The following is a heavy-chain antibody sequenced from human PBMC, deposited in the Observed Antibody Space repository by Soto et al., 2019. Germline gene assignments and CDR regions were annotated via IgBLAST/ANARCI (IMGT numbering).Heavy chain of an antibody. Sequence: QVQLQESGPGLVKTSQTLVLTCSVSGGSVSGGGYYWTWIRQHPGKGLEWIGYVYKSRSTFYNPSLKSRVTISADTSKNQFSLSLTSVTAADTAVYYCARDRRTESYTGLFDYWGQGTLVTVSS. CDR2: VYKSRST. CDR3: ARDRRTESYTGLFDY. D-gene: IGHD4-4*01. CDR1: GGSVSGGGYY. V-gene: IGHV4-31*03. J-gene: IGHJ4*02.